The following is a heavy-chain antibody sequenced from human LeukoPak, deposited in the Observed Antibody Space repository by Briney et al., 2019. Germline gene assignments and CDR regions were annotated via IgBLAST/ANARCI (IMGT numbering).Heavy chain of an antibody. CDR1: GLNVNYHH. CDR2: MYSHGAP. D-gene: IGHD6-19*01. CDR3: ATYSNGLHFFDY. J-gene: IGHJ4*02. V-gene: IGHV3-53*01. Sequence: PGGSLTLLCAASGLNVNYHHVSWVPKATGKALVWVSLMYSHGAPDYADSVKGRFTISRDTFKNTLYLQMNSLRAEDTAFYFCATYSNGLHFFDYWGQGTLVTVSS.